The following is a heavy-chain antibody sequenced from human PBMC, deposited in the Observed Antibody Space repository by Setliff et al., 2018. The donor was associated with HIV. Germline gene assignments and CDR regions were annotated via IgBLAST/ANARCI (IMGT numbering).Heavy chain of an antibody. CDR1: GGSFSGYY. Sequence: PSETLSLTCAVYGGSFSGYYWSWIRQPPGRGLEWIGEINHGGTANYNPSLKSRVTMSVDTSKNHLSLKVTSTTAADTAMYYCVRGETYAHWPKGDYWGQGTLVTV. V-gene: IGHV4-34*01. CDR2: INHGGTA. D-gene: IGHD3-16*01. J-gene: IGHJ4*02. CDR3: VRGETYAHWPKGDY.